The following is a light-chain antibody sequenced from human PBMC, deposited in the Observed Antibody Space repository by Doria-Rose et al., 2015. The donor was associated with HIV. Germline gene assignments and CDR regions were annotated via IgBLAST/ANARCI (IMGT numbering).Light chain of an antibody. CDR1: QRVKSSY. J-gene: IGKJ5*01. V-gene: IGKV3-20*01. Sequence: TQSPGTLSLSPGERATLSCRASQRVKSSYLAWYQHMPGQAPRLLIYDASTMTTGIPYRFSGSGSGTDFTLTISRLEPEDVAVYYCQQYGTSRGTFGQGTRLEIK. CDR2: DAS. CDR3: QQYGTSRGT.